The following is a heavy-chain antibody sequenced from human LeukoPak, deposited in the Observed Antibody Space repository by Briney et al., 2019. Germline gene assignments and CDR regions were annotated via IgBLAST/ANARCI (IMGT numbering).Heavy chain of an antibody. CDR2: ISSSSSTI. CDR3: ARELITFSEYYYYGMDV. Sequence: GGSLRLSCAASGFTFSSYSMNWVRQAPGKGLEWVSYISSSSSTIYYADSVKGRFTISRDNARNSLYLQMNSLRAEDTAVYYCARELITFSEYYYYGMDVWGQGTTVTVSS. D-gene: IGHD3-3*02. CDR1: GFTFSSYS. V-gene: IGHV3-48*01. J-gene: IGHJ6*02.